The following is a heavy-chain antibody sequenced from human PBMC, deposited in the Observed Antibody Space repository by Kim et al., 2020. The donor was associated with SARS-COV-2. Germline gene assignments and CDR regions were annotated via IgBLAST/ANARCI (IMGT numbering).Heavy chain of an antibody. CDR2: IIPIFGTA. Sequence: SVKVSCKASGGTFSSYAISWVRQAPGQGLEWMGGIIPIFGTANYAQKFQGRVTITADESTSTAYMELSSLRSEDTAVYYCARDEGVAARGVDYGMDVWGQGTTVTFSS. V-gene: IGHV1-69*13. CDR3: ARDEGVAARGVDYGMDV. CDR1: GGTFSSYA. J-gene: IGHJ6*02. D-gene: IGHD6-6*01.